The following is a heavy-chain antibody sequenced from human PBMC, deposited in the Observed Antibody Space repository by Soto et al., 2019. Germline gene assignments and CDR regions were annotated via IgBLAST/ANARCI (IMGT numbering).Heavy chain of an antibody. D-gene: IGHD2-2*01. CDR1: GYTFTSYG. CDR3: AGHIVVVPAANGGGHWFDP. J-gene: IGHJ5*02. V-gene: IGHV1-18*01. CDR2: ISAYNGNT. Sequence: PSVKVSCKASGYTFTSYGISWVRQAPGQGLEWMGWISAYNGNTNYAQKLQGRVTMTTDTSTSTAYMELRSLRSDDTAVYYCAGHIVVVPAANGGGHWFDPWGQGTLVTVSS.